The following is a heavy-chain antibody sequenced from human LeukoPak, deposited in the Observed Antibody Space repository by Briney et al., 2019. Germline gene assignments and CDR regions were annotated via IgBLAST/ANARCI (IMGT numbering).Heavy chain of an antibody. CDR3: AKASAMIVVVSKHFDY. Sequence: HPGGSLRLSCAASGFTFSRNSMNWVRQAPGKGLEWVSAISGSGGSTYYADSVKGRFTISRDNSKNTLYLQMNSLRAEDTAVYYCAKASAMIVVVSKHFDYWGQGTLVTVSS. J-gene: IGHJ4*02. CDR2: ISGSGGST. CDR1: GFTFSRNS. V-gene: IGHV3-23*01. D-gene: IGHD3-22*01.